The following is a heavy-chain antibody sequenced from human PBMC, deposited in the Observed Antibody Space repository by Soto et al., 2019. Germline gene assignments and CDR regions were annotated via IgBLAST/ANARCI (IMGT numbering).Heavy chain of an antibody. CDR2: IKEDGREQ. CDR1: GFNFRRYW. CDR3: ARDPTASYGDSLLFDY. D-gene: IGHD4-17*01. V-gene: IGHV3-7*01. J-gene: IGHJ4*02. Sequence: EVQLVESGGGLVQPGGSLRLSCAASGFNFRRYWMSWVRQAPGKGREWVANIKEDGREQYYVDSVKGRFTIFRDNAKNSLSLQMNSLRAEDTAIYYCARDPTASYGDSLLFDYWGQGTLVIVSS.